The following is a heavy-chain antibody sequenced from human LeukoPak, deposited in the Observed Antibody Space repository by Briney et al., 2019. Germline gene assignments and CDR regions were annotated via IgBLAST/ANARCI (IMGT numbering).Heavy chain of an antibody. CDR2: ISSSSSYI. CDR3: ARGPLRYNVIAV. V-gene: IGHV3-21*01. CDR1: GFTFSSYG. Sequence: PGGSLRLSCAASGFTFSSYGMKWVRQAPGKGLEWVSSISSSSSYIYYADSVKGRFTISRDNAKNSLYLQMNSLRAEDTSVYYCARGPLRYNVIAVWPQGTTVTVSS. J-gene: IGHJ6*02.